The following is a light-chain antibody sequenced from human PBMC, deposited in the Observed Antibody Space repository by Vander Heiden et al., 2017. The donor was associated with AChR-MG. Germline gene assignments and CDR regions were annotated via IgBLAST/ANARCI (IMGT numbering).Light chain of an antibody. Sequence: DIQMTQSPSSLSASVGDRVTITCRASQSISNYLNWFQQKAGKAPKFLITAASSLQAGVPSRFGGGGSGTDFTLPISSLQPEDFAPYSCHQSDTTPWTFGQGTKVEIK. CDR1: QSISNY. CDR2: AAS. CDR3: HQSDTTPWT. J-gene: IGKJ1*01. V-gene: IGKV1-39*01.